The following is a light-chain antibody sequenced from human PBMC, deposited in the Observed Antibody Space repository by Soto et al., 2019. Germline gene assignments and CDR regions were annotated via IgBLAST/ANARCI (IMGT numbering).Light chain of an antibody. V-gene: IGLV7-43*01. CDR2: STS. J-gene: IGLJ3*02. CDR3: LLFYGGIWV. CDR1: TGAVTSSYY. Sequence: QTVVTQEPSLTVSPGGTVTLTCASSTGAVTSSYYPNWFQQKPGQAPRALIYSTSDKQSWTPARFSGSLLGGKAALTVSGVQPEDEAEYYCLLFYGGIWVFGGGTKLTVL.